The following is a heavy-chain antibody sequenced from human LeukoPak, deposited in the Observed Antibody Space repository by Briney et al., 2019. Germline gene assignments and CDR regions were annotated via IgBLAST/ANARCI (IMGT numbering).Heavy chain of an antibody. V-gene: IGHV4-59*11. J-gene: IGHJ4*02. CDR3: ASRPADTTWYGVFDY. CDR1: GGSINSHY. CDR2: IFNTGNT. D-gene: IGHD3-10*01. Sequence: SETLSLTCSVSGGSINSHYWSWIRQPPGKGLEWIGYIFNTGNTNYNPSLASRVTMSVDTSRAQFFLRLSPVTAADTAIYYCASRPADTTWYGVFDYWSQGTLVTVSS.